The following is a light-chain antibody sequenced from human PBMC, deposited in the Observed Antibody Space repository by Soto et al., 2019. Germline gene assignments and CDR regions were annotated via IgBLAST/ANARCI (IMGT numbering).Light chain of an antibody. CDR3: QQYNRYST. J-gene: IGKJ1*01. Sequence: DIQITQSPSTLSASVGDRVTITCRASQSISSWLAWYQQRPGKAPKLLIHKASNLESGVPSRFSGSGSGTEFTLTISSLQPDDSATYYCQQYNRYSTFGQGTKVDIK. V-gene: IGKV1-5*03. CDR1: QSISSW. CDR2: KAS.